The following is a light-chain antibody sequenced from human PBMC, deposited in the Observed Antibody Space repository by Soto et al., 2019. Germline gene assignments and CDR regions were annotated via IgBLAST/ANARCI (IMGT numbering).Light chain of an antibody. V-gene: IGKV1-6*01. J-gene: IGKJ2*02. Sequence: AIQMTQSPSSLSASVGDRVTITCRASQGIRNELGWYQQKPGRAPKLLIFATSTLQSGVSSRFRGSGSGTDVALTISSLQPEDSATYYCLQDYNYPRTFGQGTKLEIK. CDR1: QGIRNE. CDR2: ATS. CDR3: LQDYNYPRT.